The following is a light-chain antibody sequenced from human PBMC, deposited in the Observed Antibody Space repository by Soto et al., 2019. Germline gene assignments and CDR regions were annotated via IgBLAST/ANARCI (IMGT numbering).Light chain of an antibody. J-gene: IGLJ1*01. CDR2: EVS. V-gene: IGLV2-14*01. CDR1: SSDVGGYNY. CDR3: NSYTSSNTLV. Sequence: QSVLTQPASVSGYPGQSIAISCTGTSSDVGGYNYVSWYQQHPDKAPKLMIYEVSNRPSGVSSRFSGSKSGNTASLTISGLQAEDEADYYCNSYTSSNTLVFGTGTKVTVL.